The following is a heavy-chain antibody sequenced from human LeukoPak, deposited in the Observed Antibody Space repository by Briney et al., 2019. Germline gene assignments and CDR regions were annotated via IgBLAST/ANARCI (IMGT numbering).Heavy chain of an antibody. Sequence: PGGSLRLSCATSGFTFSSFSMNWVRQAPGKGLEWVAYISSISSIVYYAGSVKGRFTISRDNGKNSLNLQMNSLRDEDTAVYYCARDLHSGAYTFDYWGQGTLVTVSS. CDR3: ARDLHSGAYTFDY. CDR2: ISSISSIV. J-gene: IGHJ4*02. CDR1: GFTFSSFS. D-gene: IGHD1-26*01. V-gene: IGHV3-48*02.